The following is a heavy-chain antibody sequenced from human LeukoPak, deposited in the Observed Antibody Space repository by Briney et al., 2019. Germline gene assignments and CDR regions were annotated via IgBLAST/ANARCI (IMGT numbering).Heavy chain of an antibody. Sequence: SQTLSLTCAISGDSVSRKSAAWNWIRQSPSRGLEWLGRTYYRSKWYNDYAVSVKSRITINPDTSKNQFSLQLTSVTPEDTAVYYCARALPAGGANAFDIWGQGTTVTVSS. V-gene: IGHV6-1*01. J-gene: IGHJ3*02. CDR1: GDSVSRKSAA. CDR2: TYYRSKWYN. D-gene: IGHD6-13*01. CDR3: ARALPAGGANAFDI.